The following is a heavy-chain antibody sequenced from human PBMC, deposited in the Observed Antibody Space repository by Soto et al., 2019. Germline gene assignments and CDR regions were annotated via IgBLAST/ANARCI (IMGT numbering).Heavy chain of an antibody. D-gene: IGHD3-3*01. V-gene: IGHV4-59*01. Sequence: PSETLSLTCTVSGDSISSYYWSWIRRPPGKGLEWIGHIHNSGSTNYNPSLKSRVTVSLDTSNNQLSLKLSSVTAADAAVYYCAKNGGRSDFWNGNDIWFDPWGQGTLVTVSS. CDR3: AKNGGRSDFWNGNDIWFDP. CDR2: IHNSGST. CDR1: GDSISSYY. J-gene: IGHJ5*02.